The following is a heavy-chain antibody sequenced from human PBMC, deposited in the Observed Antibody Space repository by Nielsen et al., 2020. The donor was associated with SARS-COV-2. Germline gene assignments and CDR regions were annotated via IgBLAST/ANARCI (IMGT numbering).Heavy chain of an antibody. CDR1: GFTFSSYA. V-gene: IGHV3-21*01. D-gene: IGHD6-19*01. Sequence: GGSLRLSCAASGFTFSSYAMNWVRQAPGKGLEWVSSISSSSSYIYYADSVKGRFTISRDNSKNTLYLQMNSLRAEDTAVYYCARDGTVPVAGNYYGMDVWGQGTTVTVSS. CDR2: ISSSSSYI. CDR3: ARDGTVPVAGNYYGMDV. J-gene: IGHJ6*02.